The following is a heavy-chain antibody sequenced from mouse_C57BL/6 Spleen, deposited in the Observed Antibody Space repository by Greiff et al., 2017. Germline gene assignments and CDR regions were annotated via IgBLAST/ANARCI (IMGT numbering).Heavy chain of an antibody. CDR1: GFNIKNTY. CDR2: IDPANGNT. D-gene: IGHD1-1*01. Sequence: VQLQQSVAELVRPGASVKLSCTASGFNIKNTYMHWVKQRPEQGLEWIGRIDPANGNTKYAPKFQGKATITADTSSNTAYLQLSSLTSEDTAIYYCAKDYYGSSYPLGDWGKGTTLTVSS. J-gene: IGHJ2*01. V-gene: IGHV14-3*01. CDR3: AKDYYGSSYPLGD.